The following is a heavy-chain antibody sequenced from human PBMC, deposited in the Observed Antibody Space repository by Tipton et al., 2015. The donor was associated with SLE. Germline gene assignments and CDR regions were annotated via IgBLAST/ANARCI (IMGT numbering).Heavy chain of an antibody. Sequence: LSCTVSGGSISSYYWSWIRQPPGKGLEWIGYIYYSGSTNYNPSLKSRVTISVDTSKNQFSLKLSSVTAADTAVYYCARTYYYGSGSSYPLEYWGQGTLVTVSS. D-gene: IGHD3-10*01. J-gene: IGHJ4*02. CDR2: IYYSGST. CDR3: ARTYYYGSGSSYPLEY. CDR1: GGSISSYY. V-gene: IGHV4-59*08.